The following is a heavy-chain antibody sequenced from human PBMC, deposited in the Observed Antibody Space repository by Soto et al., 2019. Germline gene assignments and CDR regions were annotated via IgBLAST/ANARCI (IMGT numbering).Heavy chain of an antibody. Sequence: GGSLRLSCVDSGLTFSSYWMHWVRQAPGKGLVWVSRISSDGSTINYADSVKGRFAISRDNARSTLFLQMNSLRAEDTAVYYCARNLGRQAGDYWGQGTLVTVSS. CDR2: ISSDGSTI. CDR1: GLTFSSYW. J-gene: IGHJ4*02. CDR3: ARNLGRQAGDY. V-gene: IGHV3-74*01.